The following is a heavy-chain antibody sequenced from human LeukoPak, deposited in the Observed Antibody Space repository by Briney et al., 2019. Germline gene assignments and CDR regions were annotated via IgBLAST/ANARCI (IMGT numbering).Heavy chain of an antibody. CDR1: GYSFTSYW. CDR2: IYPGDSDT. J-gene: IGHJ3*02. D-gene: IGHD1-26*01. Sequence: GESLKISCKGSGYSFTSYWIGWGRQMPGKGLEWMGIIYPGDSDTRYSPSFQGQVTISADKSISTAYLQWSRLKASDTAMYYCARHRRGGSYPRGDAIDIWGQGTMVTVSS. V-gene: IGHV5-51*01. CDR3: ARHRRGGSYPRGDAIDI.